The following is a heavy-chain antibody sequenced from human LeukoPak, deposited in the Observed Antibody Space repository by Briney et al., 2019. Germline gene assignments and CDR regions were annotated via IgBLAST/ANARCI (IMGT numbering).Heavy chain of an antibody. D-gene: IGHD3-22*01. V-gene: IGHV3-23*01. CDR1: GFTFSSYA. CDR3: AKGNRYYDSSGLVY. J-gene: IGHJ4*02. Sequence: GGSLRLSCAASGFTFSSYAMSWVRQAPGKGLEWVSAISGSGGSTYYADSVKGRFTISRDNSKNTLYLQMNSLRAEDTAVYYCAKGNRYYDSSGLVYWGQGTLVTVSS. CDR2: ISGSGGST.